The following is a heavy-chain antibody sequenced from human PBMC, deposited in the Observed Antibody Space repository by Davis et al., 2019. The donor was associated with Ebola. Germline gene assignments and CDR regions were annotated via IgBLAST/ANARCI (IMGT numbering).Heavy chain of an antibody. CDR2: IYPGDSDT. CDR1: RYSFTSYW. CDR3: ARTGDYSRGYYYYGMDV. Sequence: GGSLRLSCKGSRYSFTSYWIGWVRQMPGKGLEWMGIIYPGDSDTRYSPSFQGQVTISADKSISTAYLQWSSLKASDTAMYYCARTGDYSRGYYYYGMDVWGQGTTVTVSS. J-gene: IGHJ6*02. V-gene: IGHV5-51*01. D-gene: IGHD4-11*01.